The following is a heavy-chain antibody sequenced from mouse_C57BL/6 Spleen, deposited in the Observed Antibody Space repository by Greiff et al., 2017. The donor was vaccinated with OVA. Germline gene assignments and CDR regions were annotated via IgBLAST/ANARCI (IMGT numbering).Heavy chain of an antibody. J-gene: IGHJ1*03. Sequence: VQLQQSGAELVKPGASVKMSCKASGYTFTTYSIEWMKQNHGKSLEWIGNFHPNNDDTKYNEKFKGKATLTVAKSSSTAYLELSRLTSDDSAVYFCARGGGYDEDWYCDVWGTGTTVTVSS. D-gene: IGHD2-2*01. CDR3: ARGGGYDEDWYCDV. V-gene: IGHV1-47*01. CDR1: GYTFTTYS. CDR2: FHPNNDDT.